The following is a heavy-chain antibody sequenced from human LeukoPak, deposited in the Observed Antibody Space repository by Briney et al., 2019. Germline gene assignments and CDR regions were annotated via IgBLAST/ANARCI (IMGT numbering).Heavy chain of an antibody. Sequence: GGSLRLSCAASGFTFSSYAMSWVRQAPGKGLEWVSAISGSGGSTYYADSVKGRFTISRDNSKNTLYLQMNSLRAEDMAVYYCAKERDIRGYSYGYVDYWGQGTLVTVSS. D-gene: IGHD5-18*01. CDR3: AKERDIRGYSYGYVDY. J-gene: IGHJ4*02. V-gene: IGHV3-23*01. CDR2: ISGSGGST. CDR1: GFTFSSYA.